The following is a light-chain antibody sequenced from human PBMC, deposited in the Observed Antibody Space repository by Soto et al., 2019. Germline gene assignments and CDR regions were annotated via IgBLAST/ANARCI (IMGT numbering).Light chain of an antibody. CDR2: GAS. CDR3: QHYSTWFWT. J-gene: IGKJ1*01. CDR1: QSVSSK. Sequence: EIVMTQSPATLSVSPGERATLSCRASQSVSSKLAWYQQKPGQGPRLLIYGASTRATGIPARFSGSGSGTEFTLTISSLQSEDFGVYYCQHYSTWFWTFGQGTKVELK. V-gene: IGKV3-15*01.